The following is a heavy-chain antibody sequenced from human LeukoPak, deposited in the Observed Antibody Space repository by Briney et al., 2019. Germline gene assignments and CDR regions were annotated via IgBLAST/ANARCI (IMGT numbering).Heavy chain of an antibody. CDR1: GFTVSSNY. D-gene: IGHD2-2*01. CDR2: IYSGGNT. Sequence: GGSLRLSCAASGFTVSSNYMSWVRQAPGKGLEWVSAIYSGGNTYYADCVKGRFTISRDNSKNTLYLQMNSLRAEGTAVYYCARVYCSSTSCSYYYYYYMDVWGKGTTVTVSS. CDR3: ARVYCSSTSCSYYYYYYMDV. V-gene: IGHV3-53*01. J-gene: IGHJ6*03.